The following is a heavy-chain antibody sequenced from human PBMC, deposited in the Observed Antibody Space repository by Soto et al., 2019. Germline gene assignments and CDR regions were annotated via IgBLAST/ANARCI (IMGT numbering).Heavy chain of an antibody. CDR2: IIPIFGTA. CDR3: VAYDLVRGVSKANWFAP. CDR1: GGTFSSYA. Sequence: QVQLVQSGAEVKNPGSSVNVSCKASGGTFSSYAISWVRQAPGQGLEWMGGIIPIFGTANYAQKFQGRVTITADESTRTAYMAVSSLRSEDTAVYYCVAYDLVRGVSKANWFAPWGQGTLVTVSS. V-gene: IGHV1-69*12. J-gene: IGHJ5*02. D-gene: IGHD3-10*01.